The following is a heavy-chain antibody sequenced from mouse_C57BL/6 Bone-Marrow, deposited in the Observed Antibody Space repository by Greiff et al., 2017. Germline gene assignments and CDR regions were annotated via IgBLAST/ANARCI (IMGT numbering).Heavy chain of an antibody. V-gene: IGHV1-82*01. CDR3: DRHSYYYAMDY. J-gene: IGHJ4*01. CDR2: IYPGDGDT. Sequence: QVQLQQSGPELVKPGASVKISCKASGYAFSSSWMNWVKQRPGKGLEWIGRIYPGDGDTNYNGKFKGKATLTAGKSSSTAYMQLSSLASEDSAVYFCDRHSYYYAMDYWGQGTSVTVSS. CDR1: GYAFSSSW.